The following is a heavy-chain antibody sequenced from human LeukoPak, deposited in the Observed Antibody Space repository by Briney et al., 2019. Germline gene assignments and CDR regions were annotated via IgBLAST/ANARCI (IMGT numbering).Heavy chain of an antibody. CDR1: GITFSSYA. D-gene: IGHD6-19*01. J-gene: IGHJ4*02. CDR3: AKDGDSSSGHCDY. V-gene: IGHV1-69*04. Sequence: SVKVSCKPSGITFSSYAMSWVRQAPGQGLEWMGRIIPMLGLTDYAQKFQGRVTITADTSTRTVYMELTSLTSEDTAVYYCAKDGDSSSGHCDYWGQGTLVTVSS. CDR2: IIPMLGLT.